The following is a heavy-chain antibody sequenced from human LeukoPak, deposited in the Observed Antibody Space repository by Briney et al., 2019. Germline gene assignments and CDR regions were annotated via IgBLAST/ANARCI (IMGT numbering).Heavy chain of an antibody. J-gene: IGHJ4*02. CDR2: IYSDGST. CDR3: ARWVVATMFDY. D-gene: IGHD5-12*01. CDR1: GFTVSSSY. V-gene: IGHV3-66*01. Sequence: QSGGSLRLSCATSGFTVSSSYLSWVRQAPGKGLEWVSVIYSDGSTYYADSVKGRFTISRDNSKNTLFLQMNSLRAEDTAVYYCARWVVATMFDYWGPGTLVTVSS.